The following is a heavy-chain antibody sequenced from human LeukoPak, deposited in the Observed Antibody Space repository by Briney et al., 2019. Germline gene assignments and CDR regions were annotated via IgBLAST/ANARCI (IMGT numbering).Heavy chain of an antibody. CDR1: GFTFSSYA. CDR3: AKGWHRYFDWLSYFDY. V-gene: IGHV3-23*01. Sequence: PGGSLRLSCAASGFTFSSYAMSWVRQAPGKGLEWVSAISGSGGSTYYADCVKGQFTISRDNSKNTLYLQMNSLRAEDTAVYYCAKGWHRYFDWLSYFDYWGQGTLVTVSS. J-gene: IGHJ4*02. D-gene: IGHD3-9*01. CDR2: ISGSGGST.